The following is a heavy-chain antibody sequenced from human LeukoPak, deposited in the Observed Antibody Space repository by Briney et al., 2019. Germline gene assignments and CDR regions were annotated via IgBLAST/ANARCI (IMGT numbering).Heavy chain of an antibody. CDR1: GGSISSSSYF. V-gene: IGHV4-39*01. Sequence: PSETLSLTCTVSGGSISSSSYFWGWIRQPPGKGLEWIGSIFYSGSTYYNPSLNSRVTISIDTSKNQFSLRLSSVTAADTAVYYCARLGDAYNLLLDYWGQGTLVTVSS. CDR2: IFYSGST. D-gene: IGHD5-24*01. J-gene: IGHJ4*02. CDR3: ARLGDAYNLLLDY.